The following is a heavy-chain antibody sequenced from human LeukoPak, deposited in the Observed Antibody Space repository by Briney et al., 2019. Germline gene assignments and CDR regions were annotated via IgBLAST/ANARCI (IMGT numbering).Heavy chain of an antibody. D-gene: IGHD3-10*01. CDR3: AREGGEAMVPVC. V-gene: IGHV4-39*07. Sequence: PSETLSLTCTVSGGSISSSSYYWGWIRQPPGKGLEWIGSIYYSGSTYYNPSLKSRVTISVDTSKNQFSLKLSSVTAADTAVYYCAREGGEAMVPVCWGQGTLVTVSS. CDR1: GGSISSSSYY. J-gene: IGHJ4*02. CDR2: IYYSGST.